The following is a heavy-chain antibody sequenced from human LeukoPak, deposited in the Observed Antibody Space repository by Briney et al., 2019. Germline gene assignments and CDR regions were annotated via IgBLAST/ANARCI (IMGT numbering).Heavy chain of an antibody. CDR3: ARRWFGELLDY. CDR2: IYHSGST. CDR1: GYSISSGYY. J-gene: IGHJ4*02. Sequence: SETLSLTCTVSGYSISSGYYWGWIRQPPGKGLEWIGSIYHSGSTYYNPPLKSRVTISVDTSKNQFSLKLNSVTAADTAVYYCARRWFGELLDYWGQGTLVTVSS. V-gene: IGHV4-38-2*02. D-gene: IGHD3-10*01.